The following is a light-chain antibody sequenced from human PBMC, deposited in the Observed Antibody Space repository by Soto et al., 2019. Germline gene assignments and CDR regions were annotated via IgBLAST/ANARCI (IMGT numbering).Light chain of an antibody. CDR3: QYYDSGLRGFWV. V-gene: IGLV1-40*01. CDR2: GNS. Sequence: QSVLTQPPSVSGAPGQRVTISCTGSSSNIGAGYDVHWYQQLPGTAPKLLIYGNSNRPSGVPDRLSGAKSGTSASLAITGLQAEDEADYYCQYYDSGLRGFWVFGGGTKLTVL. CDR1: SSNIGAGYD. J-gene: IGLJ3*02.